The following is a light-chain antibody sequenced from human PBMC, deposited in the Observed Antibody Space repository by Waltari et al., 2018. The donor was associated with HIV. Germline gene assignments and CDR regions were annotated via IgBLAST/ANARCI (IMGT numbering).Light chain of an antibody. J-gene: IGKJ1*01. CDR1: QGNRNG. CDR2: AAS. CDR3: LQDDSYPRT. V-gene: IGKV1-6*01. Sequence: AIQLTQSPFSLSASVGDRVTITCRAGQGNRNGFGWYQKRQVKAPKLMIYAASSLQSGDPSRLSESGSCTDFTLTISSLQPEDSATYYCLQDDSYPRTFGQGTKVEIK.